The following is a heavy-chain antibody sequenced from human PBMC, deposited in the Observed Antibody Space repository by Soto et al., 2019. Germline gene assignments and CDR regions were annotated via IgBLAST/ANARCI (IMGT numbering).Heavy chain of an antibody. CDR3: ARSLDYGGNPIDY. D-gene: IGHD4-17*01. V-gene: IGHV1-69*12. CDR1: GGTFSSYA. J-gene: IGHJ4*02. Sequence: QVQLVQSGAAVKKPGSSVKVSCKASGGTFSSYAISWVRQAPGQGLEWMGGIIPIFGTANYAQKFQGRVTITADESTSTAYMELSSLRSEDTAVYSSARSLDYGGNPIDYWGQGTLVTVSS. CDR2: IIPIFGTA.